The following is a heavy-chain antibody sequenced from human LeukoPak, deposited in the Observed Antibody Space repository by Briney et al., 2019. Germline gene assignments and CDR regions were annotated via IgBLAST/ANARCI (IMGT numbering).Heavy chain of an antibody. CDR2: IYTSGST. J-gene: IGHJ6*03. CDR3: ARDSGSSWYGDYYYYYYMDV. Sequence: PSETLSLTCTVSGGSMNNNNWYWIRKPAAEGLKLIGRIYTSGSTNYNPSLKSRVTISVDKSKNQFSLKLSSVTAADTAVYYCARDSGSSWYGDYYYYYYMDVWGKGTTVTVSS. D-gene: IGHD6-13*01. V-gene: IGHV4-4*07. CDR1: GGSMNNNN.